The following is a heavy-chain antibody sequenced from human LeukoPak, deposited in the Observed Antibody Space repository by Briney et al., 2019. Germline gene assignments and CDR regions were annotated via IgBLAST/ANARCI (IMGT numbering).Heavy chain of an antibody. Sequence: ASVKVSCKASGYTFTSYGISWVRQAPGQGLEWMGWISAYNGNTNYAQKLQGRVTMTTDTSTSTAYMEVGSLRSDDTAVYYCARAYYYDSSGYYPTHYYYYMDVWGKGTTVTVSS. CDR2: ISAYNGNT. CDR3: ARAYYYDSSGYYPTHYYYYMDV. V-gene: IGHV1-18*01. CDR1: GYTFTSYG. D-gene: IGHD3-22*01. J-gene: IGHJ6*03.